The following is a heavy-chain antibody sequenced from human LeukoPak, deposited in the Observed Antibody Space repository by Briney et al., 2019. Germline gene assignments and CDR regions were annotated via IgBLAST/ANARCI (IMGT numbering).Heavy chain of an antibody. J-gene: IGHJ4*02. Sequence: SGGSLRLSCAASGFTFRTYAMTWVRQAPGKGLEGVAALSGSGETTHYADSVKGRFTVSRDNSKSILYLQMNSLRAEDTAVYYCAKGEATPYYYGSGSYFYFDDWGQGTLVTVSS. D-gene: IGHD3-10*01. CDR2: LSGSGETT. CDR1: GFTFRTYA. CDR3: AKGEATPYYYGSGSYFYFDD. V-gene: IGHV3-23*01.